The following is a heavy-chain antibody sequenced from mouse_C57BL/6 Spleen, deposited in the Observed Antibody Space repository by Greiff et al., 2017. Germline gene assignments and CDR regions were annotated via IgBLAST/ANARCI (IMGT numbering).Heavy chain of an antibody. D-gene: IGHD1-1*01. V-gene: IGHV1-69*01. CDR2: IDPSDSYT. Sequence: VQLQQPGAELVMPGASVKLSCKASGYTFTSYWMHWVKQRPGQGLEWIGEIDPSDSYTNYNQKFKGKSTLTVDKSSSTAYMQLSSLTSEDSAVDYCARDYGSSPYWYFDVWGTGTTVTVSS. CDR3: ARDYGSSPYWYFDV. CDR1: GYTFTSYW. J-gene: IGHJ1*03.